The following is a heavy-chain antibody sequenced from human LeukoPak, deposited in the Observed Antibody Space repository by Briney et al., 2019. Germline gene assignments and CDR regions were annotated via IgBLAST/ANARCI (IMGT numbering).Heavy chain of an antibody. CDR1: GFIFTNYG. CDR3: AKDEGTLIVVGLDY. CDR2: TRYDGTTK. D-gene: IGHD3-22*01. V-gene: IGHV3-30*02. Sequence: GGSLRLSCAAAGFIFTNYGMHWVRRAPGKGLEWVSFTRYDGTTKYYAVSVKGRLTISRDNSRNTLFLQMNSLRAEDTAVYYCAKDEGTLIVVGLDYWGQGTQVTVSS. J-gene: IGHJ4*02.